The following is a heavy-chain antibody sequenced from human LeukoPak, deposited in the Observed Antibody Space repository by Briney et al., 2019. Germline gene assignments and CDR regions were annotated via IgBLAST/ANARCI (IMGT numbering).Heavy chain of an antibody. D-gene: IGHD3-9*01. V-gene: IGHV3-23*01. CDR1: GFTFSSYA. CDR3: ANLGLGYDILTGYPLGYYGMDV. J-gene: IGHJ6*02. CDR2: ISGSGGST. Sequence: PGGSLRLSCAASGFTFSSYAMSWVRQAPGKGLEWVSAISGSGGSTYYADSVKGRFTISRDNSKNTLYLQMNSLRAEDTAVYYCANLGLGYDILTGYPLGYYGMDVWGQGTTVTVSS.